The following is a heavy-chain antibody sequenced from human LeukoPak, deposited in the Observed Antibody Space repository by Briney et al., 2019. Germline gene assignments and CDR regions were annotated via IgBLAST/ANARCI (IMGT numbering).Heavy chain of an antibody. CDR3: ARDLYYYDSSGYSHFDY. Sequence: ASVKVSCKASGYTFTSYGISWVRQAPGQGLEWMGWISAYNGNTNYAQKFQGRVTMTRDTSISTAYMELSRLRSDDTAVYYCARDLYYYDSSGYSHFDYWGQGTLVTVSS. CDR1: GYTFTSYG. J-gene: IGHJ4*02. CDR2: ISAYNGNT. D-gene: IGHD3-22*01. V-gene: IGHV1-18*01.